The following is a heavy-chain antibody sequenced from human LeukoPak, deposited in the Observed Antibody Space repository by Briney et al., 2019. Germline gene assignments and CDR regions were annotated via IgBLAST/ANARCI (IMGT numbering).Heavy chain of an antibody. V-gene: IGHV3-48*01. J-gene: IGHJ6*03. D-gene: IGHD3-3*01. Sequence: GGSLRLSCAASGFTFSSYSMNWVRQAPGKGLEWVSYISSSSSTIYYADSVKGRFTISRDNAKNSLYLQMNSLRAEDTAVYYCARDQDRITIFGVVIISPYMDVWGKGPRSPSP. CDR1: GFTFSSYS. CDR3: ARDQDRITIFGVVIISPYMDV. CDR2: ISSSSSTI.